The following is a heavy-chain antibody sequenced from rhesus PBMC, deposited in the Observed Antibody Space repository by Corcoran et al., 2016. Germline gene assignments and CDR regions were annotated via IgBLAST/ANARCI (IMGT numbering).Heavy chain of an antibody. CDR2: ISGSGGST. CDR1: GGSISSNY. Sequence: QLQLQESGPGLVKPSETLSLTCAVSGGSISSNYWSWIRQPPGKGLEWIGRISGSGGSTVYNPSRKSRVTMSTDTSKNQVSLKLTSVTAADTAVYYCARDLAAAGSEDFDYWGQGGLVTVSS. V-gene: IGHV4-173*01. J-gene: IGHJ4*01. D-gene: IGHD6-25*01. CDR3: ARDLAAAGSEDFDY.